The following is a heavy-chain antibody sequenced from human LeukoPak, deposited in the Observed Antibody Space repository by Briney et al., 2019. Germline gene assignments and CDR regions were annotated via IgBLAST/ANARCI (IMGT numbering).Heavy chain of an antibody. V-gene: IGHV4-59*02. CDR2: LTPYGST. D-gene: IGHD3-16*01. CDR3: VKIKRGGASFEY. Sequence: KTSETLSLTCTVSGVSVSSYFWSWIRQSPEKGLEWIGYLTPYGSTHYSPSLQSRVTISVDTPKNQFSLMLSSVTAADTALYYCVKIKRGGASFEYRGPGILVTVSS. CDR1: GVSVSSYF. J-gene: IGHJ4*02.